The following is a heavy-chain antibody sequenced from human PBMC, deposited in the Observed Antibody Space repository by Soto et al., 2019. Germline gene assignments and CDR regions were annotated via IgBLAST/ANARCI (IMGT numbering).Heavy chain of an antibody. V-gene: IGHV3-15*05. J-gene: IGHJ4*02. CDR1: GFTFSQAW. CDR3: VTVPGYSGNAFDF. Sequence: VQLVDSGKYLVKPGWSLRLSCATSGFTFSQAWMAWVRQAPGRGLEWVGRIKSKIDGETVEFGAPVKDRFTISRDDSKNTVYLQMTNLRVEDTAVYYCVTVPGYSGNAFDFWGRGTLVTVSS. D-gene: IGHD5-12*01. CDR2: IKSKIDGETV.